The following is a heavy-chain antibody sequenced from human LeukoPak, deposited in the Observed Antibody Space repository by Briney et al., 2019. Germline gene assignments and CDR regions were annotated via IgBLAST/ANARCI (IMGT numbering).Heavy chain of an antibody. J-gene: IGHJ4*02. V-gene: IGHV4-39*01. CDR2: VYYSGNT. Sequence: SETLSLTCTVSGGSISSSSSFWAWIRQPPGKGLEWIGNVYYSGNTHYNPSLKSRVTISLDTSKNQFSLRLTSVTAADTAVYYCARHGLYQDYGYWGQGTLVTVSS. CDR3: ARHGLYQDYGY. D-gene: IGHD3-16*01. CDR1: GGSISSSSSF.